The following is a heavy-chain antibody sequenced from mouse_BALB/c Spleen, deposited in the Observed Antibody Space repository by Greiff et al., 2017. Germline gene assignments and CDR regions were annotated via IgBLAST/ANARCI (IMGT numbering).Heavy chain of an antibody. CDR1: GYTFTDYN. Sequence: EVKLVESGPELVKPGASVKISCKASGYTFTDYNMHWVKQSHGKSLEWIGYIDPYNGGTSYNQKFKGKATLTVDKSSSTAFMHLNSLTSEDSAVYYCARSNSGYAMDYWGQGTSVTVSS. CDR2: IDPYNGGT. V-gene: IGHV1S135*01. CDR3: ARSNSGYAMDY. D-gene: IGHD3-1*01. J-gene: IGHJ4*01.